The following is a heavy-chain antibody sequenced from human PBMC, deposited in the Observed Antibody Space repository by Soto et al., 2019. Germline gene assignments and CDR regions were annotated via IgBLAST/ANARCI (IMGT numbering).Heavy chain of an antibody. CDR3: ARGEAWTDDAFDI. V-gene: IGHV3-33*01. D-gene: IGHD5-12*01. Sequence: QVQLVESGGGVVQPGQSLRLSCAASGFTVSNYGMHWVRQAPGKVLEWVSVIWKDGNNKYYRDSVKGRFTISRDNSKNTLELQMSSLRGEDTAVSYCARGEAWTDDAFDIWGQGRMVTVSS. CDR1: GFTVSNYG. CDR2: IWKDGNNK. J-gene: IGHJ3*02.